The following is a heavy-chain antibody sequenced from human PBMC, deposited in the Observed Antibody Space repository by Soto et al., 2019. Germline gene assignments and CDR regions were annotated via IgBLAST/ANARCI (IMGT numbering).Heavy chain of an antibody. J-gene: IGHJ4*02. Sequence: QVQLQESGPGLVKPSETLSLTCTVSGGSISSYYWSWIRQPPGKGLEWIGYIYYSGGTNYNPSLKSRVTISVDTSKNQFSLKLSSVTAADTAVYYCARGGRGVSFDYWGQGTLVTVSS. CDR3: ARGGRGVSFDY. CDR2: IYYSGGT. V-gene: IGHV4-59*01. CDR1: GGSISSYY. D-gene: IGHD3-10*01.